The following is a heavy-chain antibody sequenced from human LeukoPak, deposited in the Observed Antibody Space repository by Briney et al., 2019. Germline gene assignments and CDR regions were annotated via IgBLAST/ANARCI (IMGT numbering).Heavy chain of an antibody. CDR3: ARDLNEKIAAGDGMDV. Sequence: GSLILSCVDSGFTFSIHSINWVRHAPRNGLEWIAPLTSTNKIHYADSVKGRFTISRDNSKNTLYLQMNSLRAEDTAVYYCARDLNEKIAAGDGMDVWGQGTTVTVSS. V-gene: IGHV3-69-1*01. CDR1: GFTFSIHS. CDR2: LTSTNKI. D-gene: IGHD6-13*01. J-gene: IGHJ6*02.